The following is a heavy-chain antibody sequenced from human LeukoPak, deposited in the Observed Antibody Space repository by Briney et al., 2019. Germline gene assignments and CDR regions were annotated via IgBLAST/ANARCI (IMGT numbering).Heavy chain of an antibody. V-gene: IGHV1-18*01. CDR3: ARVPMDSSGYYPNDAFDI. J-gene: IGHJ3*02. CDR2: ISAYTGNT. CDR1: GYTFTSYG. Sequence: GASVKVSCKASGYTFTSYGISWVRQAPGQRLEWMGWISAYTGNTNYAQNLQVRVTMTTDTSTSTAYMELRSLRSDDTAVYYCARVPMDSSGYYPNDAFDIWGQGTMVTVSS. D-gene: IGHD3-22*01.